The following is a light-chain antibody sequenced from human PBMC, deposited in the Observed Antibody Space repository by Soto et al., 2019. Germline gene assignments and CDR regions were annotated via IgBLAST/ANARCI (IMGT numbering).Light chain of an antibody. V-gene: IGKV1-27*01. CDR2: AAS. Sequence: DIQMTQSPSSLSASVGDRVTITCRASQGISNYLAWYQQKPGKVPKLLIYAASTLQSGVPSRFSGSGSGTDFTLTISSLQPEDVATYYCQKYNSAPQVTFGQGTRLEMK. CDR1: QGISNY. J-gene: IGKJ5*01. CDR3: QKYNSAPQVT.